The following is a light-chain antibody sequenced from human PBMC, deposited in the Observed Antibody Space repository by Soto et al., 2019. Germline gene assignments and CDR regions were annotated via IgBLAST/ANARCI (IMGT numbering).Light chain of an antibody. J-gene: IGKJ1*01. CDR2: GAS. CDR1: QSITSN. CDR3: QQYPDWT. V-gene: IGKV3-15*01. Sequence: EIVMTQSPATLSVSPGERDTLSCRASQSITSNLAWYQQKPGQAPRLLIYGASTRATGIPARFSGSGSETEFTLTISSLQSEDFAVYYCQQYPDWTFGQGTKVEI.